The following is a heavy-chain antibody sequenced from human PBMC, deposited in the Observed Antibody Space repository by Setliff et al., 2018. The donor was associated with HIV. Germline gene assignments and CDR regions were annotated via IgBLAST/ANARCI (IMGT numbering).Heavy chain of an antibody. J-gene: IGHJ3*01. V-gene: IGHV4-38-2*01. Sequence: PSETLSLTCAVSGYSISSDYFWGWIRQSPGKGLEWIGSFYQSGNICYNPSLKSRVTISVDTSKNQFSLRLTSVTAADTAVYYCARGGRSWFQNFHGAFDVWGQGTMVTVS. D-gene: IGHD3-16*01. CDR2: FYQSGNI. CDR1: GYSISSDYF. CDR3: ARGGRSWFQNFHGAFDV.